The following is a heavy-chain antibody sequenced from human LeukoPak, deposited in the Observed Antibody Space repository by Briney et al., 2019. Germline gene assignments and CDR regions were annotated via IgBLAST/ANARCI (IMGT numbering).Heavy chain of an antibody. D-gene: IGHD3-10*01. J-gene: IGHJ5*02. CDR3: ARDRRYYGSGDWDWFDP. Sequence: SETLSLTCTVSGGSISSGDYYWSWIRQPPGKGLEWIGYIYYSGSTYYNPSLKSRVTISVDTSRNQFSLKLSSVTAADTAVYYCARDRRYYGSGDWDWFDPWGQGTLVTVSS. CDR2: IYYSGST. V-gene: IGHV4-30-4*01. CDR1: GGSISSGDYY.